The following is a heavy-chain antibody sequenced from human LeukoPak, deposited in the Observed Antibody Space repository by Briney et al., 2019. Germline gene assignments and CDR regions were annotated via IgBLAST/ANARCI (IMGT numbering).Heavy chain of an antibody. J-gene: IGHJ5*02. V-gene: IGHV1-18*01. CDR2: ISAYNGNT. CDR1: GYTLTSYG. CDR3: ARVGAVAGVHNWFDP. D-gene: IGHD6-19*01. Sequence: ASVKVSCKASGYTLTSYGISWVRQAPGQGLEWMGWISAYNGNTNYAQKLQGRVTMTTDTSTSTAYMELRSLRSDDTAVYYCARVGAVAGVHNWFDPWGQGTLVTVSS.